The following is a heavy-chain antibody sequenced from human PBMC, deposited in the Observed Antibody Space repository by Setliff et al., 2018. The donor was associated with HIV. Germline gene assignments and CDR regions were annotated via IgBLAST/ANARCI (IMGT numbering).Heavy chain of an antibody. D-gene: IGHD6-19*01. V-gene: IGHV3-48*01. CDR2: ISSTSSNI. J-gene: IGHJ3*02. CDR1: GFSFSSYG. CDR3: ARYALAVPGYHNAFDI. Sequence: AGGSLRLSCAASGFSFSSYGMNWVRQAPGEGLEWVSYISSTSSNIYYVDSVEGRFTISRDNADNSLYLQMNSLRAEDTAVYYCARYALAVPGYHNAFDIWGQGTMVTVSS.